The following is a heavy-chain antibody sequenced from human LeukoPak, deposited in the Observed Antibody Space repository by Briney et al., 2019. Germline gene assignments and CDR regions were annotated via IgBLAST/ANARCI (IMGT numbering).Heavy chain of an antibody. CDR3: ARTYSSGRSKGYFDL. CDR2: IYYSGSN. D-gene: IGHD6-19*01. Sequence: PSETLSLTCTVSGGSLSSYCWSWLRQPPGKGLEWIGYIYYSGSNNYNPSLKSRVTISVDTSKNQFSLKLSSVTAADTAVYYCARTYSSGRSKGYFDLWGRGTLVTVSS. V-gene: IGHV4-59*01. J-gene: IGHJ2*01. CDR1: GGSLSSYC.